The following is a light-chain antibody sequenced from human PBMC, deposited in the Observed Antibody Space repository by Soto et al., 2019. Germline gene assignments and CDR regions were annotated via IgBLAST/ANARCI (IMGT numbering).Light chain of an antibody. Sequence: DIQMTQSPASLSSSLRERFTITCRESQNIENYLNWYQQKPGKAPKLLIYATSTLQSGVPSRFSGSGSGTEFTLTISSLQAEDFATCFCQESYTTPAVSFGGGTKV. V-gene: IGKV1-39*01. CDR3: QESYTTPAVS. J-gene: IGKJ4*01. CDR2: ATS. CDR1: QNIENY.